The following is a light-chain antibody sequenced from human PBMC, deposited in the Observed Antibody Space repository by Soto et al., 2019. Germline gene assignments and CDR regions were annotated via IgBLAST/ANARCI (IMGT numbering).Light chain of an antibody. CDR1: SGYSTYK. Sequence: QLVLTQPPSASASLGASVTLNCTLSSGYSTYKVDWYQQRPGKGPRFVMRVGTGGIVGSKGDGIPDRFSVLGSGLNRYLTIKNIQEEDESDYHCGADHGRGTNFVFGGGTQLTVL. CDR2: VGTGGIVG. J-gene: IGLJ2*01. CDR3: GADHGRGTNFV. V-gene: IGLV9-49*01.